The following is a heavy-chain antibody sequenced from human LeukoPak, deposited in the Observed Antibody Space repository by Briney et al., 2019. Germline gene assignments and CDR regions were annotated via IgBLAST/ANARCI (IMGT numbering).Heavy chain of an antibody. D-gene: IGHD3-3*01. CDR1: GFTFSSYS. V-gene: IGHV3-21*04. CDR3: AKDQSTILGYYYGMDV. CDR2: ISSSSSYI. Sequence: PGGSLRLSCAASGFTFSSYSMNWVRQAPGKGLEWVSSISSSSSYIYYADSVKGRFTISRDNAKNSLYLQMNSLRAEDTAVYYCAKDQSTILGYYYGMDVWGQGTTVTVSS. J-gene: IGHJ6*02.